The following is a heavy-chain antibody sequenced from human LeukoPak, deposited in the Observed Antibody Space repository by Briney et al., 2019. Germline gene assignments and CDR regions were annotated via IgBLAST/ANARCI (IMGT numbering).Heavy chain of an antibody. CDR1: GFTFSSYA. CDR2: ISYDGSNK. V-gene: IGHV3-30*04. Sequence: PGGSLRLSCAASGFTFSSYAMSWVRQAPGKGLEWVAVISYDGSNKYYADSVKGRFTISRDNSKNTLYLQMNSLRAEDTAVYYCARGSHRFLEWLFHCAAYWGQGTLVTVSS. CDR3: ARGSHRFLEWLFHCAAY. J-gene: IGHJ4*02. D-gene: IGHD3-3*01.